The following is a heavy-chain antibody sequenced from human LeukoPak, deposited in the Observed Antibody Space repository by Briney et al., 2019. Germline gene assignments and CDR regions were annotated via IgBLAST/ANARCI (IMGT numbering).Heavy chain of an antibody. CDR3: ATSYVPLDY. D-gene: IGHD1-26*01. CDR2: IWPDGSNK. J-gene: IGHJ4*02. Sequence: GGSLRLSCAASGFTFNSYGMFWVRQAPGKGLEWVAFIWPDGSNKLYGDSVKGRFTISRDNSKNTVYLQMNSLRAEDTAVYYCATSYVPLDYWGQGTLVTVSS. V-gene: IGHV3-30*02. CDR1: GFTFNSYG.